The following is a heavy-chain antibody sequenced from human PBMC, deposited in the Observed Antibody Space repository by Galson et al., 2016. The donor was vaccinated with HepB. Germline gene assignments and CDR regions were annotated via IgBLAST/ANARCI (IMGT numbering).Heavy chain of an antibody. CDR1: GYSFTNYW. CDR2: IYPGDSDT. J-gene: IGHJ5*02. Sequence: QSGAEVKKPGESLKISRKGSGYSFTNYWIGWVRQMPGKGLEWMGIIYPGDSDTIYNPSFRGQVTMSADNSMSTAYLQWASLRASDTAIYYCARPKFEKQMGEGYDLWGQGTLVTVSS. V-gene: IGHV5-51*01. CDR3: ARPKFEKQMGEGYDL. D-gene: IGHD6-13*01.